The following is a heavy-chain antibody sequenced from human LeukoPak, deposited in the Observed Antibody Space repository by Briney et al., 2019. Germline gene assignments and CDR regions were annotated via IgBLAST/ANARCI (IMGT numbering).Heavy chain of an antibody. J-gene: IGHJ5*02. CDR1: GGSFSGYY. D-gene: IGHD6-6*01. V-gene: IGHV4-34*01. CDR3: ARGRPRSIAARPLRWFDP. CDR2: MNHSGST. Sequence: SETLSLTCAVYGGSFSGYYWSWIRQPPGKGLEWIGEMNHSGSTNYNPSLKSRVTISVDASKNQFSLKLSSVTAADTAVYYCARGRPRSIAARPLRWFDPWGQGTLVTVSS.